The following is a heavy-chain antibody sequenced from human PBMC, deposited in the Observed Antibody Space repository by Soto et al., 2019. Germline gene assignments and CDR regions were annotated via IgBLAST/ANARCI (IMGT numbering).Heavy chain of an antibody. V-gene: IGHV4-4*02. D-gene: IGHD3-22*01. Sequence: QVQLQESGPGLVKPSGTLSLTCAVSGVSISSSNWWSWVLQSPGKGLEWIGEIYHSGSTNYNPSLKSRVTISVDKSKNQFSLRLSSVTDADTAVYYCATYYDSSGYRFDYWGQGTLVTVSS. CDR3: ATYYDSSGYRFDY. CDR1: GVSISSSNW. CDR2: IYHSGST. J-gene: IGHJ4*02.